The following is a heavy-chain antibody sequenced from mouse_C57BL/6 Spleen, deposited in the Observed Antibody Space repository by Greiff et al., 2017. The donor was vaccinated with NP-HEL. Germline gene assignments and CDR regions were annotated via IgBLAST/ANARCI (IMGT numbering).Heavy chain of an antibody. CDR3: AREGNHFDV. Sequence: EVKLVESEGGLVQPGSSMKLSCTASGFTFSDYYMAWVRQVPEKGLEWVANINYDGSSTYYLDSLKSRFIISRDNAKNILYLQMSSLKSEDTATYYCAREGNHFDVWGTGTTVTVSS. V-gene: IGHV5-16*01. CDR1: GFTFSDYY. CDR2: INYDGSST. J-gene: IGHJ1*03.